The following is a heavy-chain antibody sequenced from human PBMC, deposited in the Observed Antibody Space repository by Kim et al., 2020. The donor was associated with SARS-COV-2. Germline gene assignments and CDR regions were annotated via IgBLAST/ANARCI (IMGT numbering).Heavy chain of an antibody. Sequence: LKSRVTISVATSKNQFSQKLSSVTAADTAVYYCARGRVSPNRAESRFDYWGQGTLVTVSS. CDR3: ARGRVSPNRAESRFDY. J-gene: IGHJ4*02. V-gene: IGHV4-31*02.